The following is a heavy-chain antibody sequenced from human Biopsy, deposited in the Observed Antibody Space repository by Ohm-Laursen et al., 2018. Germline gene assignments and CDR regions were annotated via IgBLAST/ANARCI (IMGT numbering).Heavy chain of an antibody. J-gene: IGHJ4*02. CDR3: AADSGSGSHFRFDY. CDR2: INPSGNDA. CDR1: GYTFTNYY. V-gene: IGHV1-46*01. D-gene: IGHD3-10*01. Sequence: EASVKVSCKASGYTFTNYYMHWVRQAPGQGLEWMGIINPSGNDATYAQKFQGRVTMARDTSTSTAYMDLSSLRSEDTAVYYCAADSGSGSHFRFDYWGQGALVSVSS.